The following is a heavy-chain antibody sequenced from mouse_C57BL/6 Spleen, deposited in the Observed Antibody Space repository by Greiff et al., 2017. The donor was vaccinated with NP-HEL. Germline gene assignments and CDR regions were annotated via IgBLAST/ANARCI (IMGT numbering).Heavy chain of an antibody. D-gene: IGHD2-1*01. V-gene: IGHV1-63*01. Sequence: VQLQESGAELVRPGTSVKMSCKASGYTFTNYWIGWAKQRPGHGLEWIGDIYPGGGYTNYNEKFKGKATLTADKSSSTAYMQFSSLTSEDSAIYYCARREAYGNSFGDWGQGTTLTVSS. CDR1: GYTFTNYW. CDR2: IYPGGGYT. CDR3: ARREAYGNSFGD. J-gene: IGHJ2*01.